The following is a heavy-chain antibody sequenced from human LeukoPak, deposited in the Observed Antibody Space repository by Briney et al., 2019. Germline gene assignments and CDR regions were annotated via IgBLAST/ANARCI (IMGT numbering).Heavy chain of an antibody. Sequence: GGSLRLSCAASGFTFSSYEMNWVRQAPGKGLEWVSYISSSGSTVYYADSVKGRFTISRDNARNSLYLQMNSLRAEDTAVYYCAREVGRSSGWFDYWGQGTLVTVSS. CDR2: ISSSGSTV. CDR1: GFTFSSYE. CDR3: AREVGRSSGWFDY. D-gene: IGHD6-19*01. V-gene: IGHV3-48*03. J-gene: IGHJ4*02.